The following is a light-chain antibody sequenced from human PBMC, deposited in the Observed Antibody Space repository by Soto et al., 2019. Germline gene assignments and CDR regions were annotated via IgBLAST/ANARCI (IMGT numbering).Light chain of an antibody. CDR3: QQSYRTPSIT. J-gene: IGKJ5*01. Sequence: DIQMTQSPSSLSASVGDRVTITCRASQSISSYLNWYQQKPGKAPKLLIYAASSLQSGVPSRFSGSGSGTDFTLTISSLQPEDFATYYCQQSYRTPSITFGQGTRREIK. CDR2: AAS. V-gene: IGKV1-39*01. CDR1: QSISSY.